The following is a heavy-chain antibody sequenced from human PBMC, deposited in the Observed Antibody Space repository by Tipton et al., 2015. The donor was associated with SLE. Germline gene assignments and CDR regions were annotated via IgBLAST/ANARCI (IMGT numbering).Heavy chain of an antibody. CDR2: MNPNSGNS. J-gene: IGHJ5*02. D-gene: IGHD6-19*01. CDR3: ARGRGAVAGRENWFDP. Sequence: QSGAEVKKSGASVKVSCKASGYTFSTYDIDWVRQATGQGLEWMGWMNPNSGNSGYAQKFQGRVTMTRNNSISTAYMELSSLKVEDTAVYYCARGRGAVAGRENWFDPWGQGTLVTVSS. CDR1: GYTFSTYD. V-gene: IGHV1-8*01.